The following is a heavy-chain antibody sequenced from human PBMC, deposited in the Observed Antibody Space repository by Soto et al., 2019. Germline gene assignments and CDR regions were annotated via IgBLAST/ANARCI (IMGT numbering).Heavy chain of an antibody. CDR3: ARSYVTSRPIDF. CDR1: GYSLTGYY. CDR2: TNPRDGST. D-gene: IGHD3-10*02. V-gene: IGHV1-46*01. Sequence: ASVKVSWKASGYSLTGYYMHWVRRAPGQGLEWMGITNPRDGSTSYAQRFQGRVTMTSDTSTSTVYMEMSSLRSDDTAMYFCARSYVTSRPIDFWGQGTLVTVSS. J-gene: IGHJ4*02.